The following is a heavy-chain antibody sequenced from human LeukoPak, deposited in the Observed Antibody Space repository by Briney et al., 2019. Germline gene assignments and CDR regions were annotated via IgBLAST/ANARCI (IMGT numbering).Heavy chain of an antibody. CDR2: IYYSGST. CDR3: ARDPKPHYSSSSASQTLPAVV. V-gene: IGHV4-31*03. CDR1: GGSISSGGYY. Sequence: TSETLSLTCTVSGGSISSGGYYWSWIRQHPGKGLEWIGYIYYSGSTYYNPSLKSRVTISVDTSKNQFSLKLSSVTAADTAVYYCARDPKPHYSSSSASQTLPAVVWGKGTTVTVSS. D-gene: IGHD6-6*01. J-gene: IGHJ6*04.